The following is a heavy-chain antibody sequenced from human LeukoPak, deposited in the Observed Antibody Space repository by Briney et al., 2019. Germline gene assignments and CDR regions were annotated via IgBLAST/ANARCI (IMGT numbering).Heavy chain of an antibody. Sequence: PGGSLRLSCAASGLTFSSYAMSWVRQAPGKGLEWVSAISGSGGSTYYADSVKGRFTISRDNSKNTLYLQMNSLRAEDTAVYYCANQRRLHSEWELLSPGVVDVWGQGTTVTVSS. CDR2: ISGSGGST. V-gene: IGHV3-23*01. CDR3: ANQRRLHSEWELLSPGVVDV. D-gene: IGHD1-26*01. CDR1: GLTFSSYA. J-gene: IGHJ6*02.